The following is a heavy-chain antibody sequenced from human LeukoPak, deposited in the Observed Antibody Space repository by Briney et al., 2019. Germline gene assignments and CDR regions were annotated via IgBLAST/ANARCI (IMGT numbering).Heavy chain of an antibody. CDR2: INHSGST. CDR3: ARGLPRNDFWSGFATYWFDP. D-gene: IGHD3-3*01. V-gene: IGHV4-34*01. Sequence: SETLSLTCAVYGGSFSGYYWSWIRQPPGKGLEWIGEINHSGSTNYNPSLRSRVTISLDRPKKQFSLKLSSVNVADTVVYYCARGLPRNDFWSGFATYWFDPWGRGTLVTVSS. CDR1: GGSFSGYY. J-gene: IGHJ5*02.